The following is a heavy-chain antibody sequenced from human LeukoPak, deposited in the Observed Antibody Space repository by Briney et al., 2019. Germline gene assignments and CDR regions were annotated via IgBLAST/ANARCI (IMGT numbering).Heavy chain of an antibody. J-gene: IGHJ6*03. D-gene: IGHD2-2*01. V-gene: IGHV4-34*01. CDR2: INHSGST. Sequence: PSETPSLTCAVYGGSFSGYYWSWIRQPPGKGLEWIGEINHSGSTNYNPSLKSRVTISVDTSKNQFSLKLSSVTAADTAVYYCARRRYCSSTSCYRRYYYYMDVWGEGTTVTVSS. CDR1: GGSFSGYY. CDR3: ARRRYCSSTSCYRRYYYYMDV.